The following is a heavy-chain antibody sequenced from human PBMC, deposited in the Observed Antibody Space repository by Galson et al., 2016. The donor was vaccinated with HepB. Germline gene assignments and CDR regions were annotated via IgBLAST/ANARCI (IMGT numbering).Heavy chain of an antibody. Sequence: SLRLSCAASEFTFSSYAMHWVRQAPGKGLEYVSSISSDGGGTYYADSVKGRFTISRDNSKNTLFLQMRSLRAEDTAVYYCAARYGEFLMVFDYWGQGTLVTVSS. J-gene: IGHJ4*02. CDR3: AARYGEFLMVFDY. CDR2: ISSDGGGT. CDR1: EFTFSSYA. V-gene: IGHV3-64D*06. D-gene: IGHD3-10*01.